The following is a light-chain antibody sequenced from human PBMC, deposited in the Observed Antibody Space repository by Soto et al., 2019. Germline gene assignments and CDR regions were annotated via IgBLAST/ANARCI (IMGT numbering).Light chain of an antibody. CDR3: QQASGAPRT. V-gene: IGKV1-12*01. CDR2: GAS. CDR1: QAVGSC. J-gene: IGKJ1*01. Sequence: DIQMTQSPSSVSTSVGDRVTITCRASQAVGSCLAWYQQKPGKVPKLLIYGASTLQCGVPSRFSGSGSGTDFTLTINSLQPEDFATYYCQQASGAPRTFGQGTKVEIK.